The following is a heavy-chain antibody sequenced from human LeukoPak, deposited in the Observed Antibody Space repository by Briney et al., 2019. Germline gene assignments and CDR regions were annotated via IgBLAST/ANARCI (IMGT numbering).Heavy chain of an antibody. CDR2: IYYSGST. Sequence: SQTPSLTCTVSGGSISSGGHYWSWIRQHPGKGLEWIGYIYYSGSTYYNPSLKSRVTISVDTSKNQFSLRLTPVAAADTAVYYCARGTFKDGLDVWGQGTTVTVSS. D-gene: IGHD2/OR15-2a*01. V-gene: IGHV4-31*03. CDR3: ARGTFKDGLDV. J-gene: IGHJ6*02. CDR1: GGSISSGGHY.